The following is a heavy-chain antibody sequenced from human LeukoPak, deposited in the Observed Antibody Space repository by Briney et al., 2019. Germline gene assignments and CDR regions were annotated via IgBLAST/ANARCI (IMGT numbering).Heavy chain of an antibody. J-gene: IGHJ4*02. Sequence: ASVKVSCKASGYTFTDYYMHWVRQAPGQGLEWMGWINPNSGGTNYAQKFQGRVTMTRDASISTAYMELSSLRSDDTAVYYCARDRGVTTDLDYWGQGTLVTVSS. CDR3: ARDRGVTTDLDY. D-gene: IGHD4-17*01. CDR2: INPNSGGT. CDR1: GYTFTDYY. V-gene: IGHV1-2*02.